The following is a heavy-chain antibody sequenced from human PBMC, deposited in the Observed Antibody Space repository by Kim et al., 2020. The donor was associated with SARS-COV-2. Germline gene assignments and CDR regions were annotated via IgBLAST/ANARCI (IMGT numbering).Heavy chain of an antibody. V-gene: IGHV4-39*01. J-gene: IGHJ4*02. CDR2: IYYSGST. CDR1: GGSISSSSYY. CDR3: ASHALYYFDY. Sequence: SETLSLTCTVSGGSISSSSYYWGWIRQPPGKGLEWIGSIYYSGSTYYNPSLKSRVTISVDTSKNQFSLKLSSVTAADTAVYYCASHALYYFDYWGQGTLVTVSS.